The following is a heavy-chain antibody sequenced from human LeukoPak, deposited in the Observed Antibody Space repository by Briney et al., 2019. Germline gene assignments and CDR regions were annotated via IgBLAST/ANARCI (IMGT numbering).Heavy chain of an antibody. V-gene: IGHV4-34*01. J-gene: IGHJ4*02. Sequence: SETLSLTCAVYGGSFSGYYWSWIRQPPGKGLEWIGEINHSGSTNYNPSLTSRVTISVDTSKNQCSLKLSSVTAADTAVYYCARGKNPYYYGSGSFLFWGQGTLVTVSS. CDR1: GGSFSGYY. D-gene: IGHD3-10*01. CDR2: INHSGST. CDR3: ARGKNPYYYGSGSFLF.